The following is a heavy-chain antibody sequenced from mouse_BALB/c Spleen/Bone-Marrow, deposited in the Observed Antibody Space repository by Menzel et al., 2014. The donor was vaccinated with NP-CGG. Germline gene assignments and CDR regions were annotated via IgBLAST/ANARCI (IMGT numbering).Heavy chain of an antibody. CDR3: ARSPIRRNAMDY. D-gene: IGHD2-12*01. V-gene: IGHV2-2*02. CDR1: GFSLTSYG. Sequence: VKLVESGPGLVQPSQSLSITCTVSGFSLTSYGVHWVRQSPGKGLEWLGVIWSGGTTDYNAPFISRLSISKDNSKSQVFFKMNSLQANDTAIYYCARSPIRRNAMDYWGQGTSVTVSS. CDR2: IWSGGTT. J-gene: IGHJ4*01.